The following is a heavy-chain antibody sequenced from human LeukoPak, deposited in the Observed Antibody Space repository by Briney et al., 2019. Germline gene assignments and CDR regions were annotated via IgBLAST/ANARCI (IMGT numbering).Heavy chain of an antibody. Sequence: GGSLRVSCAASGFTFSSYAMSWVRQAPGKGLEWVSAISTSGGSTHYADSVKGRFTISRDNTKNTLYLQMNSLRAEDTAGYYCARGQSTYDAFDVWGQGTMVTVSS. J-gene: IGHJ3*01. CDR2: ISTSGGST. CDR1: GFTFSSYA. CDR3: ARGQSTYDAFDV. D-gene: IGHD2-2*01. V-gene: IGHV3-23*01.